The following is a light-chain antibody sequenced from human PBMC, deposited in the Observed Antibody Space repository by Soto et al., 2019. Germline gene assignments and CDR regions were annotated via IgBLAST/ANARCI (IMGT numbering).Light chain of an antibody. CDR3: QQYNSYPLT. CDR1: QSISSW. CDR2: KAS. V-gene: IGKV1-5*03. Sequence: DIQMTQSPSTLSASVGDRVTITCRARQSISSWLAWYQQKPGKAPNLLIYKASSLESGVSSRFSGSGSGTQFTLTISSLQPDDFATYYCQQYNSYPLTFGGGTKVESK. J-gene: IGKJ4*01.